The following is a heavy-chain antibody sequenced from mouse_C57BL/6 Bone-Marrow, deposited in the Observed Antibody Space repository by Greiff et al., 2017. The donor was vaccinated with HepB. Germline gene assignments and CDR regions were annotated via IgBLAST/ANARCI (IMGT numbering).Heavy chain of an antibody. V-gene: IGHV1-7*01. CDR1: GYTFTSYW. D-gene: IGHD3-2*02. J-gene: IGHJ3*01. CDR2: INPSSGYT. Sequence: QVQLQQSGPELVKPGASVKLSCKASGYTFTSYWMHWVKQRPGQGLEWIGYINPSSGYTKYNQKFKDKATLTADKSSSTAYMQLSSLTYEDSAVYYCARRTAQATDWFAYWGQGTLVTVSA. CDR3: ARRTAQATDWFAY.